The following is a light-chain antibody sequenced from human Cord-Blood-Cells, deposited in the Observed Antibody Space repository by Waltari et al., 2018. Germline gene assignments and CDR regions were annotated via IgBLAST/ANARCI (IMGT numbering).Light chain of an antibody. V-gene: IGKV3-11*01. Sequence: EIVLTQSPATLSLSPGERATFTCRASQRVSSYLAWYQQKPGKHPRLLIYDASNRATGIPARFSGSGSGTDFTLTISSLEPEDFAVYYCQQRSNWYSFGQVTKLEIK. CDR3: QQRSNWYS. CDR2: DAS. J-gene: IGKJ2*03. CDR1: QRVSSY.